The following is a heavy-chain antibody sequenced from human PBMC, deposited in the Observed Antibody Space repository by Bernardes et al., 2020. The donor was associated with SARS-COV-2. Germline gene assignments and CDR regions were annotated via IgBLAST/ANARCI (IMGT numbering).Heavy chain of an antibody. CDR1: GGSISSYY. Sequence: SETLSLTCTVSGGSISSYYWRWIRQHPGKGLEWIGYIYYSGSTNYNPSLKSRVTISVDTSKNQFSLKLSSVTAADTAVYYCARVGVAAAVWFDPWGQGTLVTVSS. CDR3: ARVGVAAAVWFDP. J-gene: IGHJ5*02. CDR2: IYYSGST. D-gene: IGHD6-13*01. V-gene: IGHV4-59*01.